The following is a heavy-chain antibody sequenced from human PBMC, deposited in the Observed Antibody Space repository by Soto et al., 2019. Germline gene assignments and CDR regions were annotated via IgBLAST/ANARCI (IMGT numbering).Heavy chain of an antibody. V-gene: IGHV4-39*07. J-gene: IGHJ6*02. Sequence: SETLSLTCTVSGGSISSSGYYWGWIRQPPGKGLEWIGSIYYSGSTNYSPSLKSRITISVDTSKNQFSLKLSSVTAADTAVYYCARNFRVYYGMDVWGQGTTVTVSS. CDR1: GGSISSSGYY. CDR2: IYYSGST. D-gene: IGHD6-6*01. CDR3: ARNFRVYYGMDV.